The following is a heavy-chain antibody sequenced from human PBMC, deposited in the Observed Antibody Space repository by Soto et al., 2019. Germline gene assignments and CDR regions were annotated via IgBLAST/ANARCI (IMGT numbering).Heavy chain of an antibody. D-gene: IGHD6-13*01. CDR1: GGSISSGDYY. V-gene: IGHV4-30-4*01. Sequence: PSETLSLTCTVSGGSISSGDYYWSWIRQPPGKGLEWIGYIYYSGSTYYNPSLKSRVTISVDTSKNQFSLKLSSVTAADTAVYYCARGRIAAAGTQGWFDPWGQGTLVTVSS. CDR2: IYYSGST. J-gene: IGHJ5*02. CDR3: ARGRIAAAGTQGWFDP.